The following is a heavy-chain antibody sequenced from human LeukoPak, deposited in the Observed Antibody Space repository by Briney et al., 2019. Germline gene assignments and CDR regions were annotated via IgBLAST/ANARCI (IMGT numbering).Heavy chain of an antibody. CDR1: GLTFSNYW. J-gene: IGHJ4*02. CDR3: VRDGFGTGSN. CDR2: IKQDGSEK. Sequence: GGSLRLSCAASGLTFSNYWMDWVRQAPGKGLEWVANIKQDGSEKNYVDSVKGRFITSRDNAKNSLYLQMNTLRADDTAVYYCVRDGFGTGSNWGQGTLVTVSS. D-gene: IGHD3-16*01. V-gene: IGHV3-7*03.